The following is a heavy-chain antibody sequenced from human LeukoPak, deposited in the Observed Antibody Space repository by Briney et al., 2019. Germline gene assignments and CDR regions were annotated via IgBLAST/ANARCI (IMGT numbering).Heavy chain of an antibody. J-gene: IGHJ4*02. CDR2: ISRSGGST. D-gene: IGHD2-15*01. V-gene: IGHV3-23*01. CDR1: GFTFSSYG. CDR3: AKSQGYSNYYFDY. Sequence: GGSLRLSRAASGFTFSSYGMSWVRQAPGKGLEWVSGISRSGGSTYYADSVQGRFTISRDNSKNTLYLQMDSLRAGDTAVYYCAKSQGYSNYYFDYWGQGTLVTVSS.